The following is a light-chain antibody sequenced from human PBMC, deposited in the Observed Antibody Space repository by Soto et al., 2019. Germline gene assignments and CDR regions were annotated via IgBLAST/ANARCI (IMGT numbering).Light chain of an antibody. CDR3: QHRSNWPPIT. CDR1: QSVSMY. Sequence: EIVLTQSPATLPLSPGETAALSCRASQSVSMYLAWYQQRPGQAPRLLIYDTSNRATGIPARFSARGFGTDFTLIISNLEPEDSAVYYCQHRSNWPPITFGQGTRLEIK. CDR2: DTS. J-gene: IGKJ5*01. V-gene: IGKV3-11*01.